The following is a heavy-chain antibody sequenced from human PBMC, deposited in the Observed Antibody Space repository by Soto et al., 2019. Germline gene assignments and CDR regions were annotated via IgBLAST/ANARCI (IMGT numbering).Heavy chain of an antibody. CDR3: ARAGLDIVLVPAVPGAFDI. V-gene: IGHV4-30-2*01. D-gene: IGHD2-2*03. CDR1: GGSISSGGYS. Sequence: QLQLQESGSGLVKPSQTLSLTCAVSGGSISSGGYSWSWIRQPPGKGLEWIGYIYHSGSTYYNPSLKSRVTISVDRSKNQFSLKLSSVTAADTAVYYCARAGLDIVLVPAVPGAFDIWGQGTMVTVSS. J-gene: IGHJ3*02. CDR2: IYHSGST.